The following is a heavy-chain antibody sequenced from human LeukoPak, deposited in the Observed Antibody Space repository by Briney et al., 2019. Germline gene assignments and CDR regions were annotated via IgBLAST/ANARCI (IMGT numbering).Heavy chain of an antibody. J-gene: IGHJ6*02. D-gene: IGHD3-10*01. CDR1: GGSISSSSYY. V-gene: IGHV4-39*01. Sequence: PSETLSLTCTVSGGSISSSSYYWGWIRQPPGKGLEWFGSIYYSGSTYYNPSLKSRVTIYVDTSMNQFSLKLSSVTAADTAVYYCARHDYYGSGSSHNNYYYYGMDVWGRGTTVTVS. CDR2: IYYSGST. CDR3: ARHDYYGSGSSHNNYYYYGMDV.